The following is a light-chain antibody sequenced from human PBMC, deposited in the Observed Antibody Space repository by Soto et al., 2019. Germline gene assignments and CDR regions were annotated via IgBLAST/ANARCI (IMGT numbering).Light chain of an antibody. V-gene: IGKV3-20*01. CDR1: QRVSSSY. CDR2: GAS. J-gene: IGKJ2*01. CDR3: QQYGDSPVT. Sequence: EIVLTQSPGTLSLSPGERATLSCRASQRVSSSYLAWYQQKPGQAPSLLIYGASNRATGIPDRFSGSGSGTDFTLTISRLEPEDFAVYYCQQYGDSPVTFGQGTKLEIK.